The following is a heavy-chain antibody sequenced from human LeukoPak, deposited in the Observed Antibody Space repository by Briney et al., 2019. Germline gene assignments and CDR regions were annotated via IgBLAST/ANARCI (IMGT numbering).Heavy chain of an antibody. J-gene: IGHJ4*02. D-gene: IGHD1-14*01. V-gene: IGHV1-2*02. CDR1: GYTFTGYY. CDR2: INPNSGGT. CDR3: ARGGGGNRGDYFDY. Sequence: ASVKVSCKASGYTFTGYYMHWVRQAPGQGLEWMGWINPNSGGTNYAQKFQGRVTMTRDTSTSTVYMELSSLRSEDTAVYYCARGGGGNRGDYFDYWGQGALVTVSS.